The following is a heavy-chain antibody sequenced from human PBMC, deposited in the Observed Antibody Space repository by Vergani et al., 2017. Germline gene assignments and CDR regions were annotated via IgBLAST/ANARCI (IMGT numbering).Heavy chain of an antibody. Sequence: QLQLQESGPGLVKPSATLSLTCSVSGASIRSSNYYWGWIRQPPGKGLEWIASIYYSGSTYYNPSLKSRVTISVDTSKNQFSLKLSSVTAADTAVYYCAREKYDFWSALNPPMDVWGKGTTVTVSS. D-gene: IGHD3-3*01. J-gene: IGHJ6*03. CDR3: AREKYDFWSALNPPMDV. CDR1: GASIRSSNYY. V-gene: IGHV4-39*02. CDR2: IYYSGST.